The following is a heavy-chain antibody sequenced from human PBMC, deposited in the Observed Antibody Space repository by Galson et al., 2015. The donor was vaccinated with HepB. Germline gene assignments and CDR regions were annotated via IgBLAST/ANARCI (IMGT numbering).Heavy chain of an antibody. Sequence: CAISGDSVSNNTAAWNWIRQSPSSGLEWLGRTYYRSKWFYDYAISVDSRITILPDTSRNQFSLRLNSVTPEDTAVYYCARDTSLVDGSENWFDPWGQGTLVTVSP. D-gene: IGHD6-19*01. V-gene: IGHV6-1*01. CDR3: ARDTSLVDGSENWFDP. CDR1: GDSVSNNTAA. CDR2: TYYRSKWFY. J-gene: IGHJ5*02.